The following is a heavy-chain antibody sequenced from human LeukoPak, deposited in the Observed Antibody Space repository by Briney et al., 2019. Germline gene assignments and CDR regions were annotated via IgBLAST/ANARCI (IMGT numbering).Heavy chain of an antibody. CDR1: GFTFSSYA. V-gene: IGHV3-23*01. J-gene: IGHJ4*02. CDR2: ISGSGGST. Sequence: GGSLRLSCAASGFTFSSYAMSWVRQAPGKGLEWVPAISGSGGSTYHADSVKGRFTISRDNSKNTLYLQMNSLRAEDTAVYYCAKVTSLWYYYDSSGYLSDYWGQGTLVTVSS. D-gene: IGHD3-22*01. CDR3: AKVTSLWYYYDSSGYLSDY.